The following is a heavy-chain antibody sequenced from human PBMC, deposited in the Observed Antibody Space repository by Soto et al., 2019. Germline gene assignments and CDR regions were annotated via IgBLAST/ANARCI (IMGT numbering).Heavy chain of an antibody. CDR3: AKGITMIVVVIDY. J-gene: IGHJ4*02. Sequence: HPGGSLRLSCAASGFTFSSYGMHWVRQAPGKGLEWVAVISYDGRNKYYADAVKGRFTISRDNSKNTLYLQMNSLRAEDTAVYYCAKGITMIVVVIDYWGQGTLVTVSS. CDR1: GFTFSSYG. V-gene: IGHV3-30*18. CDR2: ISYDGRNK. D-gene: IGHD3-22*01.